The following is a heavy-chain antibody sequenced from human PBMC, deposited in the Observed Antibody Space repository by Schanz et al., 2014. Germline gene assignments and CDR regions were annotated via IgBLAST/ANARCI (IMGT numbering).Heavy chain of an antibody. CDR3: ARGIGGYGANNYFDY. J-gene: IGHJ4*02. CDR2: INTANGNA. D-gene: IGHD5-12*01. Sequence: QVQVVQSGAELKKPGASVKVSCKASGYTFSSHGIHWLRQAPGQSLEWMGWINTANGNAKYSANFQGRVTITRDTSASTAYMELSSLRSEDTAVYSCARGIGGYGANNYFDYWGQGTLXTVSS. V-gene: IGHV1-3*04. CDR1: GYTFSSHG.